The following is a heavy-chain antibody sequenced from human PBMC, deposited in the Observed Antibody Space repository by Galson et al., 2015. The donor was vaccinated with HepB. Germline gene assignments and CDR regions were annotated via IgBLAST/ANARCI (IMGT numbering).Heavy chain of an antibody. V-gene: IGHV3-73*01. CDR2: IRSKANSYAT. D-gene: IGHD6-13*01. CDR3: TRSYSSSQTDY. J-gene: IGHJ4*02. Sequence: SLRLSCAASGFTFSGSAMHWVRQASGKGLEWVGRIRSKANSYATAYAASVKGRFTISRDDSKNTAYLQMNSLKTEDTAVYYCTRSYSSSQTDYWGQGTLVTVSS. CDR1: GFTFSGSA.